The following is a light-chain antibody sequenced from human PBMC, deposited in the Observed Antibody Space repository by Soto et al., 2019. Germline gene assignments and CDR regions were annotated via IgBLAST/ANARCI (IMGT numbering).Light chain of an antibody. CDR2: GSS. V-gene: IGKV3-20*01. CDR3: QQYGYSRT. J-gene: IGKJ1*01. Sequence: VLTQSPGTLSLSPGERATLSCRASQTLSSRHLAWYQQKPGQAPRLLIYGSSSRASDIPDRFSGSGSGTDFTLTISTLEPEDFAIYYCQQYGYSRTFGQGTKGDIK. CDR1: QTLSSRH.